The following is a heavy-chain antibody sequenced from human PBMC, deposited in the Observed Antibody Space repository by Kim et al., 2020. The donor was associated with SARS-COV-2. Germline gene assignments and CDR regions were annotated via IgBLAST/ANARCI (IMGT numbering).Heavy chain of an antibody. J-gene: IGHJ3*02. V-gene: IGHV3-33*01. CDR1: GFTFSSYG. D-gene: IGHD3-10*01. CDR2: IWYDGSNK. CDR3: AREGDYYGSGSSHSDAFDI. Sequence: GGSLRLSCAASGFTFSSYGMHWVRQAPGKGLEWVAVIWYDGSNKYYADSVKGRFTISRDNSKNTLYLQMNSLRAEDTAVYYCAREGDYYGSGSSHSDAFDIWGQGTMVTVSS.